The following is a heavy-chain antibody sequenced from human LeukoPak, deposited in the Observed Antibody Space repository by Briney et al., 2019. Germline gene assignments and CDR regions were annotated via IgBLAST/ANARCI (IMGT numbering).Heavy chain of an antibody. V-gene: IGHV7-4-1*02. CDR2: INTNTGNP. J-gene: IGHJ4*02. CDR3: ARDKGGVWFGELLFDY. CDR1: GYTFTSYA. D-gene: IGHD3-10*01. Sequence: GASVKVSCKASGYTFTSYAMNWVRQAPGQGLEWMGWINTNTGNPTYAQGFTGRFAFSLDTSVSTAYLQISSLKAEDTAVYYCARDKGGVWFGELLFDYWGQGTLVTVSS.